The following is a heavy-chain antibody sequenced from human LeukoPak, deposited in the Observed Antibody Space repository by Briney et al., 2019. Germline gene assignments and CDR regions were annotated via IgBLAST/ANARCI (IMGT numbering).Heavy chain of an antibody. Sequence: GGSLRLSCAASGFTFDDYGMSWVRQAPGRGLEWVSAISGSGGSTYYADSVKGRFTISRDNSKNTLYLQMNSLRAEDTAVYYCARDAYGWFDPWGQGTLVTVSS. CDR3: ARDAYGWFDP. CDR1: GFTFDDYG. J-gene: IGHJ5*02. V-gene: IGHV3-23*01. CDR2: ISGSGGST. D-gene: IGHD3-10*01.